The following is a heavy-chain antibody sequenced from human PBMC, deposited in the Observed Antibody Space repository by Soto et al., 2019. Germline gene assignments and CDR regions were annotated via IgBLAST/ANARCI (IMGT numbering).Heavy chain of an antibody. CDR3: ARDRSDDLNSFDAFDI. CDR2: IIPIFGTA. V-gene: IGHV1-69*01. J-gene: IGHJ3*02. D-gene: IGHD1-1*01. Sequence: QVQLVQSGAEVKKPGSSVKVSCKASGGTFSSYAISWVRQAPGQGLEWMGGIIPIFGTANYAQKFQGRVTITADESTSTAYMELSSLRSEDTAVYYCARDRSDDLNSFDAFDIWGPGTMVTVSS. CDR1: GGTFSSYA.